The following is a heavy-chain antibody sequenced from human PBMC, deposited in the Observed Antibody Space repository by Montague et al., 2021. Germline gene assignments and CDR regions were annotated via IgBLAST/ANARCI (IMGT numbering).Heavy chain of an antibody. Sequence: SETLSLTCTVSGASITSNIYYWGWIRQSPGKGLEWIGSIYYSGNSFYQPSLKSRITMAVDTSKNQFPLKLSSVTAADTAIYYCARVFSSWYVGWFDLWGQGTLVTVSS. CDR3: ARVFSSWYVGWFDL. D-gene: IGHD6-13*01. CDR1: GASITSNIYY. CDR2: IYYSGNS. V-gene: IGHV4-39*06. J-gene: IGHJ5*02.